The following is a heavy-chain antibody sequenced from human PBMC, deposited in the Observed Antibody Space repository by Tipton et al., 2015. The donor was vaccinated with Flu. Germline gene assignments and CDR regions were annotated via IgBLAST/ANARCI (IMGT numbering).Heavy chain of an antibody. CDR3: VRRDSLGWYYFDY. J-gene: IGHJ4*02. V-gene: IGHV5-51*03. CDR1: GYSFTTYW. CDR2: IYPGDSDT. D-gene: IGHD6-19*01. Sequence: VQLVQSGAEVKNPGESLKIYCKASGYSFTTYWIGWVRQMPGKGLEWMGIIYPGDSDTRYSPSFPGQVTVSADKTISTAYLQWTSLKAADSAMCDCVRRDSLGWYYFDYWGQGTLVTVSS.